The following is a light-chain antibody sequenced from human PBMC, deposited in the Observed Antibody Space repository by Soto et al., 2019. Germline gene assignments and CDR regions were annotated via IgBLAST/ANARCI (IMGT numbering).Light chain of an antibody. CDR3: QHDGSSLWT. CDR2: GAS. Sequence: EIVLTQSPGTLSLSPGERATLSCRASQSVSSSYLAWYQQKPGQAPRLLIYGASSRATGIPDRCSGSGSGTYFTITISRLAPEDAAVYYCQHDGSSLWTFGQGTKVEIK. J-gene: IGKJ1*01. V-gene: IGKV3-20*01. CDR1: QSVSSSY.